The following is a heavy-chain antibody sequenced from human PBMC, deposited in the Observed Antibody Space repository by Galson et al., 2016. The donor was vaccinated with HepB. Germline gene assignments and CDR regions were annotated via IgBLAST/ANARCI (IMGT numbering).Heavy chain of an antibody. V-gene: IGHV3-30*04. CDR2: ISYDGGNE. J-gene: IGHJ4*02. Sequence: SLRLSCAASRFTFSSYAMHWVRQAPGKGLEWVAVISYDGGNEYYADSVKGRFTISRDNSKNTLYLQMNSLRAEDTAVYYCARDTSSSIRADWWGQGTLVTVSS. D-gene: IGHD2-21*01. CDR1: RFTFSSYA. CDR3: ARDTSSSIRADW.